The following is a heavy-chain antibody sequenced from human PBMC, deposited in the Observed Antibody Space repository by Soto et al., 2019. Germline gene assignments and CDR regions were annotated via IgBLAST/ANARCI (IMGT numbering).Heavy chain of an antibody. D-gene: IGHD2-21*02. CDR2: ISGSGGST. J-gene: IGHJ4*02. CDR3: AKDRAHIVVVTAVGGNDY. V-gene: IGHV3-23*01. CDR1: GFTFSSHA. Sequence: SLRLSCGASGFTFSSHAMSWVRQAPGKGLEWVSAISGSGGSTYYADSVKGRFTISRDNSKNTLYLQMNSLRAEDTAVYYCAKDRAHIVVVTAVGGNDYWGQVPLVTVSS.